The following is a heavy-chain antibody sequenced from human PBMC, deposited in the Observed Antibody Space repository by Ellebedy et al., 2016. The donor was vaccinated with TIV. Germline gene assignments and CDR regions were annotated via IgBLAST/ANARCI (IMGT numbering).Heavy chain of an antibody. CDR2: MNPNSGNT. D-gene: IGHD1-1*01. CDR3: AMRQLYMSDY. V-gene: IGHV1-8*01. Sequence: AASVKVSCKAFGYIFTYYDINWVRQATGQGLAWMGWMNPNSGNTGYAQKFQGRVTMTRNTYISTAYMELTSLRAEDTAVYLCAMRQLYMSDYWGQGTMVTVSS. CDR1: GYIFTYYD. J-gene: IGHJ4*02.